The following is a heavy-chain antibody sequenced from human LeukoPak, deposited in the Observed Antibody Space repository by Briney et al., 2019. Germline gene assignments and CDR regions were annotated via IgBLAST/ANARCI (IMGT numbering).Heavy chain of an antibody. CDR3: ARDFGGNSVSGVVNDY. CDR1: GYTFTGYY. Sequence: ASVRVSCKASGYTFTGYYMHWVRQAPGQGLEWMGIIKPSGGSTSYAQKFQGRVTMTRDTSTSTVYMELSSLRSEDTAVYYCARDFGGNSVSGVVNDYWGQGTLVTVSS. CDR2: IKPSGGST. V-gene: IGHV1-46*01. D-gene: IGHD4-23*01. J-gene: IGHJ4*02.